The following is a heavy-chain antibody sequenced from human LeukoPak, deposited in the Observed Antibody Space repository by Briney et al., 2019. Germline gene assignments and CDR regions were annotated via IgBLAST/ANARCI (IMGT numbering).Heavy chain of an antibody. CDR1: GGSISSSSYY. Sequence: PSETLSLTCTVSGGSISSSSYYWGWIRQPPGEGLEWIGSIYYSGSTYYNPSLKSRVTISVDTSKNQFSLKLSSVTAADTAVYYCARHTITGKKNYFDYWGQGTLVTVSS. J-gene: IGHJ4*02. CDR2: IYYSGST. D-gene: IGHD1-20*01. V-gene: IGHV4-39*01. CDR3: ARHTITGKKNYFDY.